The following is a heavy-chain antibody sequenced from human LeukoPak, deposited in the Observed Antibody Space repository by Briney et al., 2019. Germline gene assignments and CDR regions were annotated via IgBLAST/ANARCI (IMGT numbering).Heavy chain of an antibody. J-gene: IGHJ4*02. V-gene: IGHV4-39*07. CDR1: GFTLSSYE. D-gene: IGHD1-14*01. CDR3: ARDQGSIILGYFDY. CDR2: IYYSGST. Sequence: GSLRLSCIASGFTLSSYEMSWIRQAPGKGLEWIGSIYYSGSTYYNPSLKSRVTISVDTSKNQFSLKLSSVTAADTAVYYCARDQGSIILGYFDYWGQGTLVTVSS.